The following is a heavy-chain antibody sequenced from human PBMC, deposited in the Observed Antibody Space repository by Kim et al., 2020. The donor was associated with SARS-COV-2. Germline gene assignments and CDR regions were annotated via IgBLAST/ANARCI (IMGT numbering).Heavy chain of an antibody. D-gene: IGHD3-10*01. J-gene: IGHJ4*02. V-gene: IGHV4-30-2*01. CDR1: GGSISSGGYS. CDR2: IYHSGST. CDR3: ARGSHYYGSGSFPVDY. Sequence: SETLSLTCAVSGGSISSGGYSWSWIRQPPGKGLEWIGYIYHSGSTYYNPSLKSRVTISVDRSKNQFSLKLSSVTAADTAVYYCARGSHYYGSGSFPVDYCGQCTLLTVSS.